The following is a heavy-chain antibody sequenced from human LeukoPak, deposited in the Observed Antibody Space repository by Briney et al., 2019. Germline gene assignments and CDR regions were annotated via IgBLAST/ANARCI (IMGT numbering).Heavy chain of an antibody. J-gene: IGHJ6*02. Sequence: PSETLSLTCAVYGGSFSGYYWSWIRQPAGKGLEWIGRIYTSGSTNYNPSLKSRVTMSVDTSKNQFSLKLSSVTAADTAVYYCAREDYGGLDGMDVWGQGTTVTVSS. CDR3: AREDYGGLDGMDV. CDR1: GGSFSGYY. V-gene: IGHV4-4*07. CDR2: IYTSGST. D-gene: IGHD4-23*01.